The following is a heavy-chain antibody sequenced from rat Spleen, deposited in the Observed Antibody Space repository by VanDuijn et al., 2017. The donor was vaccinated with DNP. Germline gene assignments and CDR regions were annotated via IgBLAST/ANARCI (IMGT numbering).Heavy chain of an antibody. CDR3: ARTSGFDY. V-gene: IGHV3-1*01. CDR2: ISYSGIT. D-gene: IGHD1-4*01. J-gene: IGHJ2*01. Sequence: EVQLQESGPGLVKPSQSLSLTCSVTGFSITSNYWGWIRKFPGNKMEWMAYISYSGITGYNPSLKSRISITRDTSKNQFFLQLNSVITEDTATYYCARTSGFDYWGQGVMVTVSS. CDR1: GFSITSNY.